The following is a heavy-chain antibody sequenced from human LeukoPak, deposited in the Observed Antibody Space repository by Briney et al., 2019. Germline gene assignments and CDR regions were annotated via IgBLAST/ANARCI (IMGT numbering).Heavy chain of an antibody. CDR2: IKSKTDGGTT. D-gene: IGHD2-2*01. Sequence: PGGSLRLSCAASGFTFSNAWMSWVRQAPGKGLEWVGRIKSKTDGGTTDYAAPVKGRFSISRDDSKKTLYLQMNSLKADDTAVYFCKDGTVWNGSSCPGAFDHWGQGTLVTVSS. V-gene: IGHV3-15*01. CDR1: GFTFSNAW. J-gene: IGHJ4*02. CDR3: KDGTVWNGSSCPGAFDH.